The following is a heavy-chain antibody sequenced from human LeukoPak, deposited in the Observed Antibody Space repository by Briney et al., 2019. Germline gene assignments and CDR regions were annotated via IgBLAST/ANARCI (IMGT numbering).Heavy chain of an antibody. D-gene: IGHD6-13*01. J-gene: IGHJ4*02. CDR1: GFTFSSYS. CDR3: ARGGGYSSSYFDY. V-gene: IGHV3-21*01. Sequence: GGSLRLSCAASGFTFSSYSMNWVRQAPGKGLGWVSSISSSSSYIYYADSVKGRFTISRDNAKNSLYLQMNSLRAEDTAVYYCARGGGYSSSYFDYWGQGTLVTVSS. CDR2: ISSSSSYI.